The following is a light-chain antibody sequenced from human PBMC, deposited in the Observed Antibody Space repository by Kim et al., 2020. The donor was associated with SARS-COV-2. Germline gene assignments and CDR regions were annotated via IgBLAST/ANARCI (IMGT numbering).Light chain of an antibody. CDR1: NIGSKN. V-gene: IGLV3-9*01. CDR3: QVWDSSTVV. J-gene: IGLJ3*02. Sequence: SVARGQTARITWGGNNIGSKNVHWYQQKPGQAPVLVIYRDSNRPSGIPERFSGSNSGNTATLTISRAQAGDEADYYCQVWDSSTVVFGGGTQLTVL. CDR2: RDS.